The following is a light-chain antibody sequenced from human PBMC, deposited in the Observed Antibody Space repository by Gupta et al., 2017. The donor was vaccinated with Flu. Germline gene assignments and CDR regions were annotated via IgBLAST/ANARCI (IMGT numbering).Light chain of an antibody. Sequence: SALTQPASVSGSPGQSITISCTGTSSDVGSYNLVSWYQHQPGKVPKVIIYEATERPSGVSSRFSGSKSGNTASLTISGLQAEDEADYYCCSYAGGATLVFGGGTKLTVL. CDR2: EAT. CDR1: SSDVGSYNL. J-gene: IGLJ2*01. CDR3: CSYAGGATLV. V-gene: IGLV2-23*01.